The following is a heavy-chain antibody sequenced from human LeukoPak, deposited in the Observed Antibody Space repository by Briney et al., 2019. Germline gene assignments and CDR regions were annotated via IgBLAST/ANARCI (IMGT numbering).Heavy chain of an antibody. J-gene: IGHJ3*02. Sequence: ASVKVSCKASGYTFTGYYMHWVRQAPGQGLEWMGWINPNSGGTNYAQKFQGRVTMTRDTSISTAYMELSGLRSDDTAVYYCARVPYYDIVTGSPRAFDIWGQGTMVTVSS. CDR1: GYTFTGYY. V-gene: IGHV1-2*02. CDR2: INPNSGGT. D-gene: IGHD3-9*01. CDR3: ARVPYYDIVTGSPRAFDI.